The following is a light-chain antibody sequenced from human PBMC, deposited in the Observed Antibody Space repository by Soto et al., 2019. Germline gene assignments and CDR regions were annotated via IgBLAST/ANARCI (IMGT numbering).Light chain of an antibody. V-gene: IGLV3-21*02. Sequence: SYELTQPPSVSVAPGQTARITCGGNNIGSKSVQWYQQKPGQAPVLVVYDDSDRPSGIPERFSGSNSGNTATLTISRVEAGDEADYYCQVWDSSSDPLYVFGTGTKLTVL. CDR2: DDS. CDR1: NIGSKS. J-gene: IGLJ1*01. CDR3: QVWDSSSDPLYV.